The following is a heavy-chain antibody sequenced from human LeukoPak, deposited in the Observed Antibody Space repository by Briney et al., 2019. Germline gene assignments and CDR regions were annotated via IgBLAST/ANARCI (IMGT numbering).Heavy chain of an antibody. J-gene: IGHJ4*02. CDR2: ISGDGGSA. D-gene: IGHD6-19*01. CDR1: GFTFDDYV. V-gene: IGHV3-43*02. Sequence: GGSLRLSCAASGFTFDDYVMHWVRQAPGKGLEWVSLISGDGGSAYYGDSVKGRFTISRDNSKNSLYLQMNSLRTEDTALYYCAKDIGSSGWYQYWGQGSLVTVST. CDR3: AKDIGSSGWYQY.